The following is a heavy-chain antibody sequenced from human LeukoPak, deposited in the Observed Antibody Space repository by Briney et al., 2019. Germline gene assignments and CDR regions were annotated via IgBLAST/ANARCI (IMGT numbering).Heavy chain of an antibody. CDR1: GFTVSSNY. J-gene: IGHJ4*02. Sequence: QPGGSLRLSCAASGFTVSSNYMSWVRQAPGKGLEWVSIIYSGGSTYYAGSVRGRFTISRDNSKNTLYLQMNSLTAEDTAVYHCARGENWQQLVQFWGQGTLVSVSS. CDR3: ARGENWQQLVQF. V-gene: IGHV3-53*01. D-gene: IGHD6-13*01. CDR2: IYSGGST.